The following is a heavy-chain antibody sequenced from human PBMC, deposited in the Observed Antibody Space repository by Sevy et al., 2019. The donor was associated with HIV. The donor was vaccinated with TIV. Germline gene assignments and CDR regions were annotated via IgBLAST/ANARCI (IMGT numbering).Heavy chain of an antibody. D-gene: IGHD6-19*01. CDR2: ILYDGSNK. V-gene: IGHV3-30-3*01. CDR3: ARSAVAGIEAWFDP. Sequence: GESLRLSCVGSGFTFSRHAMHWVRQAPGKGLEWVAVILYDGSNKYYADSVKGRFTISRDNSKNTLDLEMNSLRPEDTAVYYCARSAVAGIEAWFDPWGLGTLVTVSS. CDR1: GFTFSRHA. J-gene: IGHJ5*02.